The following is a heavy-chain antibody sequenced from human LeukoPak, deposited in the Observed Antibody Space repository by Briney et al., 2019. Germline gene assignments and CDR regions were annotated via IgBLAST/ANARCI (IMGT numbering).Heavy chain of an antibody. V-gene: IGHV3-73*01. Sequence: GGSLRLSCAASGFTFSGSAMHWVRQASGKGLEWVGRIRSKANSYATAYAASVKGRFTISRDDSKNTANLQMNSLKTEDTAVYYCTRQSYDSSGYYYDYWGQGTLVTVSS. CDR1: GFTFSGSA. D-gene: IGHD3-22*01. CDR3: TRQSYDSSGYYYDY. J-gene: IGHJ4*02. CDR2: IRSKANSYAT.